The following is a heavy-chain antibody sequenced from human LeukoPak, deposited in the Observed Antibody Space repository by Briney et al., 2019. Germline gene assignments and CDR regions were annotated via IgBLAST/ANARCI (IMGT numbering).Heavy chain of an antibody. CDR2: IDPNSGGA. V-gene: IGHV1-2*02. Sequence: ASVKVSCKASGYTFTGNYIHWVRQVPGQGLEWMGWIDPNSGGADYAQKFQGRVTVTRDTSINTVYMELSSLRFDDTAVYYCAREILDWGQGTLVTVSS. CDR3: AREILD. CDR1: GYTFTGNY. J-gene: IGHJ4*02.